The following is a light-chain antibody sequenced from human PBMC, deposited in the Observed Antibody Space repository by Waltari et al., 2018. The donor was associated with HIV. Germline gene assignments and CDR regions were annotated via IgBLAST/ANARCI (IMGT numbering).Light chain of an antibody. J-gene: IGKJ4*01. CDR3: QQRTNWI. CDR2: DAS. V-gene: IGKV3-11*01. Sequence: IVLTQSTATLTFSPGERATLPCRASQSVSDHLAWYQQKPGQAPRLLIYDASSRATGIPARFSGSGSGTDFTLTISSLEPEDFAVYYCQQRTNWIFGGGTKVEIK. CDR1: QSVSDH.